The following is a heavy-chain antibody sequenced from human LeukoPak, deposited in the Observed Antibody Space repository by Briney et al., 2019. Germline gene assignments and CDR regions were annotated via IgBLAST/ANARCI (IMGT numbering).Heavy chain of an antibody. CDR2: INPNSGDT. CDR3: ATTERIQLWFSLIKIDY. Sequence: ASVKVSCKASGYTFTGYYMHWVRQAPGQGLEWMGWINPNSGDTNYAQKFQGRVTMTRDTSISTAYMELSRLRSDDTAVYYCATTERIQLWFSLIKIDYWGQGTLVTVSS. V-gene: IGHV1-2*02. J-gene: IGHJ4*02. CDR1: GYTFTGYY. D-gene: IGHD5-18*01.